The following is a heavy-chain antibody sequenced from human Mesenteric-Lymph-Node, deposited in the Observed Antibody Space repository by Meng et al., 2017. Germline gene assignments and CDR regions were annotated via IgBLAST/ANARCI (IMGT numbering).Heavy chain of an antibody. CDR2: IYNSRST. J-gene: IGHJ4*02. CDR3: ARATPLVGIAAAGTIDY. V-gene: IGHV4-59*01. D-gene: IGHD6-13*01. CDR1: GASISTYH. Sequence: GSLRLSCTSSGASISTYHWSWIRQPPGKGLEWIGSIYNSRSTNYNPSLKSRVTISVDTSKNQFSLKLTSVTAADTAVYYCARATPLVGIAAAGTIDYWGQGTLVTVSS.